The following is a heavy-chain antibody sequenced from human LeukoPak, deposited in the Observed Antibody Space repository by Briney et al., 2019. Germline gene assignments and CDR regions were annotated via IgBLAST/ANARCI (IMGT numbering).Heavy chain of an antibody. D-gene: IGHD5-18*01. CDR3: ARDRGYSYGTPPGVY. J-gene: IGHJ4*02. CDR2: IKEDGSEK. V-gene: IGHV3-7*01. Sequence: GGSLRLSCAASGFTFSRSWMSWVRQAPGKGLEWVANIKEDGSEKYFVDSVKGRFTISRDNARDSLYLQMNSLRAEDTAVYYCARDRGYSYGTPPGVYWGQGTLVTVSS. CDR1: GFTFSRSW.